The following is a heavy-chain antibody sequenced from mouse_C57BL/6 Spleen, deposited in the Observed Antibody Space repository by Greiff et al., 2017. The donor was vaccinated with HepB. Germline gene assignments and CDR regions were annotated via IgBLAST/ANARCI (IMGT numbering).Heavy chain of an antibody. CDR3: ASGRWLLRAY. CDR1: GYTFTSYW. CDR2: IYPSDSET. J-gene: IGHJ3*01. V-gene: IGHV1-61*01. D-gene: IGHD2-3*01. Sequence: VQLQQSGAELVRPGSSVKLSCKASGYTFTSYWMDWVKQRPGQGLEWIGNIYPSDSETHYNQKFKDKATLTVDKSSSTAYMQLSSLTSEDSAVYYCASGRWLLRAYWGQGTLVTVSA.